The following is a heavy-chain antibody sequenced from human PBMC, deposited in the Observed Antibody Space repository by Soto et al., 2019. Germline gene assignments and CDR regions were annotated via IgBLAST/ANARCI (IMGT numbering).Heavy chain of an antibody. D-gene: IGHD3-9*01. V-gene: IGHV3-23*01. Sequence: GGSLRHSCAASGFTFSTYDLNWVRQAPGEGLEWVSSISDTGGSTNYADSVKGRFVISRDNSKNTLYLRMNSLRAEDTAVYYCAKPAYDILTGYRRRTPGFHFDSWGQGTRVTVSS. CDR3: AKPAYDILTGYRRRTPGFHFDS. CDR1: GFTFSTYD. J-gene: IGHJ4*02. CDR2: ISDTGGST.